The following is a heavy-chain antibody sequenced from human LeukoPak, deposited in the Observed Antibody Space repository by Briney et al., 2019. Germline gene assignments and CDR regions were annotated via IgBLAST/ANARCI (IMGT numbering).Heavy chain of an antibody. Sequence: SETLSLTCAVYGGSFSGYYWSWIRQPPGKGLEWIGEINHSGSTNYNPSLKSRVTISVDTSKNQFSLKLSSVTAADTAVYYCARGSTASDYWGQGTRSPSPQ. CDR2: INHSGST. CDR1: GGSFSGYY. CDR3: ARGSTASDY. V-gene: IGHV4-34*01. D-gene: IGHD5-18*01. J-gene: IGHJ4*02.